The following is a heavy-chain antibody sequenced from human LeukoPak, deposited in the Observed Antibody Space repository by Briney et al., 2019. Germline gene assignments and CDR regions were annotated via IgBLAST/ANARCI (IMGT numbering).Heavy chain of an antibody. V-gene: IGHV4-34*01. CDR1: GGSFSGYY. CDR2: INHSGST. D-gene: IGHD6-13*01. CDR3: ARGESSSWYEYYFDY. Sequence: SETLSLTCAVYGGSFSGYYWSWIRQPPGKGLEWIGEINHSGSTNYNPSLKSRVTISVDTSKNQFSLKLSSVTAADTAVYYCARGESSSWYEYYFDYWGQGTLVTVSS. J-gene: IGHJ4*02.